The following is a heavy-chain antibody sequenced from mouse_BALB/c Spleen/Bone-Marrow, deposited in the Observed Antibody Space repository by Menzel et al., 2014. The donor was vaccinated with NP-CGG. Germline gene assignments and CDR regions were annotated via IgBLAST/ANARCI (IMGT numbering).Heavy chain of an antibody. V-gene: IGHV1-80*01. Sequence: QVQLKESGAELVGPGSSVKISCKASGYAFSNYWMNWVKQRPGQGLEWIGQIYPGDGDTNYNGKFKGKATLTADKSSSTAYMQLSSLTAEDSAVYCCARRDGSTDYYAMDYWGQGTSVTVSS. CDR3: ARRDGSTDYYAMDY. CDR1: GYAFSNYW. J-gene: IGHJ4*01. CDR2: IYPGDGDT. D-gene: IGHD1-1*01.